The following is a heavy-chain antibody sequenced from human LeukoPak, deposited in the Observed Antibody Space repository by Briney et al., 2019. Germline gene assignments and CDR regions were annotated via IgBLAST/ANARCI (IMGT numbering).Heavy chain of an antibody. CDR3: AREPRGPPYYYYGMDV. CDR1: GGSISSGSYY. CDR2: IYTSWST. V-gene: IGHV4-61*02. D-gene: IGHD3-10*01. J-gene: IGHJ6*02. Sequence: PSQTLSLTCTVSGGSISSGSYYWSWIRQPAGKGLEWIRSIYTSWSTNYIPSLKSRVTISVDTCKNQFSLKLISVTAADTAVYYWAREPRGPPYYYYGMDVWGQGTTVTVSS.